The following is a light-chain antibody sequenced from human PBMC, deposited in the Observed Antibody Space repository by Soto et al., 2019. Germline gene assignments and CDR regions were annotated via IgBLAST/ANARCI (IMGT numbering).Light chain of an antibody. CDR3: QQYNEWPLT. CDR2: GAS. Sequence: EIVMTQSPATLSVSPGERATLSCSASQSVSNNLAWYQQKPGQGPWLLMYGASTRATGIPARFSGSGSGTEFTLTISSLQSEDSAVYYCQQYNEWPLTFGPGTKLDIK. J-gene: IGKJ3*01. V-gene: IGKV3-15*01. CDR1: QSVSNN.